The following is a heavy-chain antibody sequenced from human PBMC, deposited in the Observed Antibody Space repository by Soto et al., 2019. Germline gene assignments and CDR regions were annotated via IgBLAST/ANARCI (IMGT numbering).Heavy chain of an antibody. CDR2: IYTSGTT. D-gene: IGHD6-13*01. CDR1: GGSISNYY. Sequence: SETLSLTCTVSGGSISNYYWTWIRQPAGKGLEWIGRIYTSGTTNYNPSLKSRVTMSVDTSKNQFSLKLSSVTAADTALYYCARQTTYSSSWYDYRGHGTLVTVSS. V-gene: IGHV4-4*07. CDR3: ARQTTYSSSWYDY. J-gene: IGHJ5*01.